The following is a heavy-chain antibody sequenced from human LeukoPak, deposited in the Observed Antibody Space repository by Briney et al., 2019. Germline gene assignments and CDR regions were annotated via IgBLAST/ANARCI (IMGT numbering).Heavy chain of an antibody. CDR3: ARAGDGYNPVFDI. V-gene: IGHV3-21*01. CDR2: VSDNVIYK. CDR1: GFSFGSYS. D-gene: IGHD5-24*01. Sequence: PGGSLRLSCAASGFSFGSYSMSWVRQAPGKGLEWVSSVSDNVIYKYYADSVKGRFTVSRDNAKNSLSLQMNSLRADDSAAYFCARAGDGYNPVFDIWGQGTLVTVSS. J-gene: IGHJ3*02.